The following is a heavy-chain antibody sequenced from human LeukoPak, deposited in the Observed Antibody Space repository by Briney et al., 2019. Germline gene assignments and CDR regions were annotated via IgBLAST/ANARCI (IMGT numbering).Heavy chain of an antibody. CDR3: AKDIQPQQLAHFDY. J-gene: IGHJ4*02. Sequence: GGSLRLSCAASGFTFDDYAMHWVRQAPGKGLEWVSGISWNSGSIGYADSVKGRFTISRDNAKNSLYLQMNSLRAEDTALYYCAKDIQPQQLAHFDYWGQGTLVTVSS. V-gene: IGHV3-9*01. D-gene: IGHD6-13*01. CDR1: GFTFDDYA. CDR2: ISWNSGSI.